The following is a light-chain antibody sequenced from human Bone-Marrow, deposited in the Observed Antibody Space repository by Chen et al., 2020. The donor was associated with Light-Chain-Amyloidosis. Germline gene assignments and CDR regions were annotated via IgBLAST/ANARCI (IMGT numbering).Light chain of an antibody. J-gene: IGLJ1*01. CDR3: SSFTSSSSYV. CDR2: AVS. CDR1: RGDVGTYNY. Sequence: QSALTQPASVSGSPGQSITISCTGTRGDVGTYNYLSWYQQHPGKAPKFMIYAVSNRPSGVSNRFSGSKSGNTASLTISMLQAEDEADYYCSSFTSSSSYVFGPGTKVTVL. V-gene: IGLV2-14*01.